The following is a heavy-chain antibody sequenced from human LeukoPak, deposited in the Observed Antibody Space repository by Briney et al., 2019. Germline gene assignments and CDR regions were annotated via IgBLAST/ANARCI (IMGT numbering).Heavy chain of an antibody. J-gene: IGHJ4*02. CDR3: ARDHTSYNYGQEDY. V-gene: IGHV4-34*01. D-gene: IGHD1-1*01. Sequence: PSETLSLTCAVYGGSFSGDYWSWIRQPPGKGLEWIGEINHSGSPNYNPSLKSRVTMSVDTSKNQFSLNLSSVTAADTAVYYCARDHTSYNYGQEDYWGQGTLVTVSS. CDR1: GGSFSGDY. CDR2: INHSGSP.